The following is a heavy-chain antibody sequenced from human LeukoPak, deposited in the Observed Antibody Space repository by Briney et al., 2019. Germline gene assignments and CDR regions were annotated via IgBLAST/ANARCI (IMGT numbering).Heavy chain of an antibody. D-gene: IGHD5-12*01. CDR2: ISRSGGNI. CDR1: GFTFGSYA. Sequence: GGSLRLSCAASGFTFGSYAMSWVRQAPGKGLEWVSYISRSGGNIYYSDSVKGRFTISRDNAKNSLHLQMNSLREEDTAVYYCARGTTINNFDYWGQGTLVTVSS. CDR3: ARGTTINNFDY. J-gene: IGHJ4*02. V-gene: IGHV3-48*02.